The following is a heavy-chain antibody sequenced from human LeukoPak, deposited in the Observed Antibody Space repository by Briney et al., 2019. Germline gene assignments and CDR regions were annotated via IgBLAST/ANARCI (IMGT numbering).Heavy chain of an antibody. J-gene: IGHJ3*02. D-gene: IGHD2-2*01. CDR2: IYYSGST. CDR1: GGSISSGGYY. V-gene: IGHV4-31*03. CDR3: ARAPHCSSTSCYVSAFDI. Sequence: PSQTLSLTCTVSGGSISSGGYYWSWIRQHPGKGLEWIGYIYYSGSTYYSPSLKSRVTISVDTSKNQFSLKLSSVTAADTAVYYCARAPHCSSTSCYVSAFDIWGQGTMVTVSS.